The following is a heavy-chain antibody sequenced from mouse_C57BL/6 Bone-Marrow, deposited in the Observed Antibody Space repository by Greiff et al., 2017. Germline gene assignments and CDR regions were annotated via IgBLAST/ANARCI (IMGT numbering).Heavy chain of an antibody. CDR2: INPSSGYT. J-gene: IGHJ4*01. D-gene: IGHD1-1*01. CDR1: GYTFTSYW. V-gene: IGHV1-7*01. CDR3: ARGYYGSGAMDY. Sequence: VQVVESGAELAKPGASVKLSCKASGYTFTSYWMHWVKQRPGQGLEWIGYINPSSGYTKYNQKFKDKATLTADKSSSTAYMQLSSLTYEDSAVYYCARGYYGSGAMDYWGQGTSVTVSS.